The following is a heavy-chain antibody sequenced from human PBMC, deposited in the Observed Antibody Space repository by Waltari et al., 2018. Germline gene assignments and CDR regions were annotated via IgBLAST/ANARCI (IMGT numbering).Heavy chain of an antibody. CDR1: GGSISSGSYY. V-gene: IGHV4-61*09. CDR2: IYTSGST. CDR3: AGVGRDSSGYYYEGDAFDI. J-gene: IGHJ3*02. D-gene: IGHD3-22*01. Sequence: QVQLQESGPGLVKPSQTLSLTCTVSGGSISSGSYYWSWIRQPAGKGLEWIGYIYTSGSTTDIPSLKSRFTISVDTSTNQFSLKRSSVAAADTAVYYCAGVGRDSSGYYYEGDAFDIWGQGTMVTVSS.